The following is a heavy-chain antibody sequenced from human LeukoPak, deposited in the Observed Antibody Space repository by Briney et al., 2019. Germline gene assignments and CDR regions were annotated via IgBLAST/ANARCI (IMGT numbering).Heavy chain of an antibody. CDR1: GFTFTNYD. V-gene: IGHV3-13*01. CDR2: ISTAGDT. J-gene: IGHJ4*02. Sequence: GGSLRLSCAASGFTFTNYDMHWVRQGKGEGLEWVSGISTAGDTYYSGSVKGRFTISRENAKNSLYLQMDSLRAGDTAVYFCARSPANWGNFDYWGQGTLVTVSS. CDR3: ARSPANWGNFDY. D-gene: IGHD7-27*01.